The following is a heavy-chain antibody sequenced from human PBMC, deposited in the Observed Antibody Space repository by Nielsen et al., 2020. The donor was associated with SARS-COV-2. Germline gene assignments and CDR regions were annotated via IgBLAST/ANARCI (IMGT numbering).Heavy chain of an antibody. Sequence: GESLKISCAASGFTFRAYAMSWVRQAPGKGLEWVSGITGDGVNTHYADSVKGRFTISRDNSKNTLYLQMNSLRAEDTAVYYCAKGWFGELFPFDYWGQGTLVTVSS. CDR2: ITGDGVNT. V-gene: IGHV3-23*01. D-gene: IGHD3-10*01. CDR3: AKGWFGELFPFDY. J-gene: IGHJ4*02. CDR1: GFTFRAYA.